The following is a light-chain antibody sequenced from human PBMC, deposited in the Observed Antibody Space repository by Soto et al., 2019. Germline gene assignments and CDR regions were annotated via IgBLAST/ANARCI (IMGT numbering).Light chain of an antibody. V-gene: IGKV3-11*01. J-gene: IGKJ2*01. CDR1: QSVTSY. Sequence: EIVLTQSPVTLSLSPGESATLSCRASQSVTSYLAWYQHKPGRAPRLLIYDASNRATGIPARFSGSGSGTDFTLTISSLEPEDCAVYFCQQRSNWPYTFGQGTKLQIK. CDR3: QQRSNWPYT. CDR2: DAS.